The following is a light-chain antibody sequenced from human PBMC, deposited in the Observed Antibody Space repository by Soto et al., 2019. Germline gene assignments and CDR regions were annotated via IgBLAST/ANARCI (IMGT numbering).Light chain of an antibody. CDR1: QDISNS. Sequence: DIQMTQSPTSLSASVGDRVTITCRASQDISNSLDWYQQKPGKAPKRLIYASSSWQSGAPARFSGSGSGTECTLTINSLQPEDFATYFCLQYNNRPFTVGPGTKVDV. J-gene: IGKJ3*01. CDR2: ASS. CDR3: LQYNNRPFT. V-gene: IGKV1-17*01.